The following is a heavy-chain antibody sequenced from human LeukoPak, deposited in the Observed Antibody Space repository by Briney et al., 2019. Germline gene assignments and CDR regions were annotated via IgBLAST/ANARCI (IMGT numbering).Heavy chain of an antibody. CDR1: GFTFNTYA. V-gene: IGHV3-23*01. CDR2: ISGSGGNT. J-gene: IGHJ1*01. D-gene: IGHD2-2*01. Sequence: GGSLRLSCAASGFTFNTYAMTWVRQAPGKGLEWVSAISGSGGNTYYADSVKGRFTISRDNSKNTLYLQMNSLRAEDTAVYYCAKDYSRIVVPAAMLYFQHWGQGTLVTVSS. CDR3: AKDYSRIVVPAAMLYFQH.